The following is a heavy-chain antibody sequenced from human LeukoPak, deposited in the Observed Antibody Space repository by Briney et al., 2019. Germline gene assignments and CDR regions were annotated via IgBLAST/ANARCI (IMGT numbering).Heavy chain of an antibody. CDR1: GFTFSTYG. Sequence: GRSLRLSCAASGFTFSTYGMHWVRQAPGKGLEWVAVISYDGRSKYYADSVKGRFTISRDNSKNTLYLQMNSLRAEDTAVYYCAKDEDYGDYVLSYWGQGTLVTVSS. CDR2: ISYDGRSK. D-gene: IGHD4-17*01. CDR3: AKDEDYGDYVLSY. V-gene: IGHV3-30*18. J-gene: IGHJ4*02.